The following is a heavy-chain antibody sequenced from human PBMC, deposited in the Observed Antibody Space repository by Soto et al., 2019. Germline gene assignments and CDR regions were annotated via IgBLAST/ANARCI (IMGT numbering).Heavy chain of an antibody. CDR2: IYYSGST. CDR3: VRDGPHIIIYGYGDY. CDR1: GGSISSGDYY. Sequence: PSETLSLTCTVSGGSISSGDYYWSWIRQPPGKGLEWIGYIYYSGSTYYNPSLKSRVTISVDTSKNQFSLRTEDTAVYYCVRDGPHIIIYGYGDYWGQGTLVTVSS. D-gene: IGHD3-3*02. J-gene: IGHJ4*02. V-gene: IGHV4-30-4*02.